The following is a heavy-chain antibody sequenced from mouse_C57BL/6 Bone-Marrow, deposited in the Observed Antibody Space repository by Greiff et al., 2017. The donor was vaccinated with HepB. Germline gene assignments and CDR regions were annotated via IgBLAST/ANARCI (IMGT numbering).Heavy chain of an antibody. D-gene: IGHD1-1*01. V-gene: IGHV1-26*01. J-gene: IGHJ2*01. Sequence: EVQLQQSGPELVKPGASVKISCKASGYTFTDYYMNWVKQSHGKSLEWIGDINPNNGGTSYNQKFKGKATLTVDKSSSTAYMELRSLTSEDSAVYYCAIYYYGPYYFDYWGQGTTLTVSS. CDR3: AIYYYGPYYFDY. CDR2: INPNNGGT. CDR1: GYTFTDYY.